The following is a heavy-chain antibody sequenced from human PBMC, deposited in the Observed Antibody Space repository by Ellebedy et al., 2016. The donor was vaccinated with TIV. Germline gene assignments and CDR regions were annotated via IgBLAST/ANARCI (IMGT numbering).Heavy chain of an antibody. CDR1: GGSIGSYF. V-gene: IGHV4-4*07. CDR2: ISAGGSS. D-gene: IGHD3-16*01. J-gene: IGHJ4*02. Sequence: MPSETLSLTCTVSGGSIGSYFWTWVRQPAGEGLEWIGRISAGGSSNYNPSLKSRVTISVDTSKNQFSLKLNSVTAADTAMYDCASGGASSKYFDHWGQGTLVTVSS. CDR3: ASGGASSKYFDH.